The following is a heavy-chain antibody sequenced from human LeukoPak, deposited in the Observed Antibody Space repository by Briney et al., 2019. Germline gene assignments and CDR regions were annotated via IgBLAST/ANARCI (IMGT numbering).Heavy chain of an antibody. J-gene: IGHJ4*02. Sequence: PSETLSLTCTVSGGSISTSSYYWGWVRQPPGKGLEWIGNIFYSWSTYYSPSRKSRVTISLDTSRNQFSLKLNSVTAADTAVYYCARDVHVGAVAGDYWGQGILVTVSS. CDR2: IFYSWST. V-gene: IGHV4-39*07. D-gene: IGHD6-19*01. CDR3: ARDVHVGAVAGDY. CDR1: GGSISTSSYY.